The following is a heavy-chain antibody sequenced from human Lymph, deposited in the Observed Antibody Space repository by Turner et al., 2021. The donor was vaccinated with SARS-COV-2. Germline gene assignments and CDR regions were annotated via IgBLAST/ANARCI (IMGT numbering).Heavy chain of an antibody. J-gene: IGHJ4*02. Sequence: QVQLVESGGGVVQPGRSLRLSCAASGFTFSSSAMDLVRQAPGKGREWVALISYDGSNKYYADSVKGRFTISRDNSKNTLYLQMNSLRAEDTAVYYCAREMGAGSDYWGQGTLVTVSS. CDR3: AREMGAGSDY. CDR2: ISYDGSNK. V-gene: IGHV3-30*04. D-gene: IGHD3-10*01. CDR1: GFTFSSSA.